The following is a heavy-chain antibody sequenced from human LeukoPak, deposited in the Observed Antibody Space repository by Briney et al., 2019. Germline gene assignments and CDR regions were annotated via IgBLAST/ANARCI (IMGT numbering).Heavy chain of an antibody. V-gene: IGHV3-30*18. J-gene: IGHJ6*02. CDR1: GFTFSSYG. Sequence: PGGSLRLSCAASGFTFSSYGMHWVRQAPGKGLEWVAVISYDGSNKYYADSVKGRFTISRDNSKNTLYLQMNSLRAEDTAVYYCAKGLGYYYYGMDVWGQETTVTVSS. CDR3: AKGLGYYYYGMDV. CDR2: ISYDGSNK.